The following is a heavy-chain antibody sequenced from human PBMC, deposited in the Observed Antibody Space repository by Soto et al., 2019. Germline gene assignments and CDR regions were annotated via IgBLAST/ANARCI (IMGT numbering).Heavy chain of an antibody. CDR1: GGSINTFDFS. Sequence: SETLSLTCAVSGGSINTFDFSWSWIRQPPGRGLEWIGSIYQSGRTYYIPSLKSRVTMSLEKSKNQFSLKINSVVAADTAIYYCAREMTIFGVAPGGCLCVCGKRTTVTVSS. CDR2: IYQSGRT. V-gene: IGHV4-30-2*01. D-gene: IGHD3-3*01. CDR3: AREMTIFGVAPGGCLCV. J-gene: IGHJ6*04.